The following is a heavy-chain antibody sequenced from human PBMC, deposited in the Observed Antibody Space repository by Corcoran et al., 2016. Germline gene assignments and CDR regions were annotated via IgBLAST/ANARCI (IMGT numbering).Heavy chain of an antibody. V-gene: IGHV4-59*01. CDR3: ARETGTGGSFDY. CDR1: GGSIGTYY. CDR2: ILYTGNT. D-gene: IGHD2-8*02. Sequence: QVQLQESGPGLVKPSETLSLTCTVSGGSIGTYYWSWVRQPPGRGLEWLGYILYTGNTNYNPSLKSRVTISMDTSRYQFSLKLTSVTAAATAVYYCARETGTGGSFDYWGQGTLVTVSS. J-gene: IGHJ4*02.